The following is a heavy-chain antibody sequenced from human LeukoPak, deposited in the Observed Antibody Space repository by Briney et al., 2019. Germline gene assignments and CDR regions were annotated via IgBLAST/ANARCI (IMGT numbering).Heavy chain of an antibody. CDR3: ARRFHDYGDSTVYYFDY. D-gene: IGHD4-17*01. J-gene: IGHJ4*02. Sequence: SETLSLTCTVSGGSISSSSYYWGWIRQPPGKGLEWIGSIYYSGSTYYNPSLKSLVTISVDTSKNRFSLKLSSVTAADTAVYYCARRFHDYGDSTVYYFDYWGQGTLVTVSS. V-gene: IGHV4-39*01. CDR2: IYYSGST. CDR1: GGSISSSSYY.